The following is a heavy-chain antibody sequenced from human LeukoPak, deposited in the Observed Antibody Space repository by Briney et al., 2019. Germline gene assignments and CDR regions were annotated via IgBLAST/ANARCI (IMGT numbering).Heavy chain of an antibody. D-gene: IGHD3-10*01. Sequence: SETLSLTCAVYGGSFSGYYWSWIRQPPGKGLEWIGEINHSGSTKNNPSLKSRVTITVDTSKNQFSLKLNSVTAADTAVYYCARHVSSMVRGLMYFDYWGQGTLVTVSS. J-gene: IGHJ4*02. CDR2: INHSGST. CDR3: ARHVSSMVRGLMYFDY. CDR1: GGSFSGYY. V-gene: IGHV4-34*01.